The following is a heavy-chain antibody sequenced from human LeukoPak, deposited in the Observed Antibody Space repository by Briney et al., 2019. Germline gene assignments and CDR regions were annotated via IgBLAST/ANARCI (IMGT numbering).Heavy chain of an antibody. CDR2: ISGSGGST. D-gene: IGHD6-19*01. CDR1: GFTFSSYA. CDR3: AKDLFSSGWAGY. J-gene: IGHJ4*02. Sequence: GSLRLSCAASGFTFSSYAMSWVRQAPGKGLEWVSAISGSGGSTYYADSVKGRFTISRDNSKNTLYLQMNSLRAEDTAVYYCAKDLFSSGWAGYWGQGTLVTVSS. V-gene: IGHV3-23*01.